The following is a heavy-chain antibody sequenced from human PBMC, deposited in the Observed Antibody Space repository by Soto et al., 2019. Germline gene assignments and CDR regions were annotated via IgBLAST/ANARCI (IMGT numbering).Heavy chain of an antibody. Sequence: QVQLVQSGAEVKKPGASVKVSCKASGYTFTSYYMHWVRQAPGQGLEWMGIINPSGGSTSYAQKYQGRVTMTRDTSTSTVYMELCSLRSGDTAVYYCASLPSDYWGQGTLVTVSS. CDR1: GYTFTSYY. CDR2: INPSGGST. CDR3: ASLPSDY. J-gene: IGHJ4*02. V-gene: IGHV1-46*01.